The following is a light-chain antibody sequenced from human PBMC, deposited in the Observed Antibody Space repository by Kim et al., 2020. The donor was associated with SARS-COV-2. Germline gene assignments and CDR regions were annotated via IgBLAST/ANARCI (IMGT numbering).Light chain of an antibody. CDR3: QQYNNWPPYS. Sequence: DIVMTQSPATLSVSPGERATLFCRASQSISNNLAWYQQKPGQAPRLLIYGASTRATGIPARFSGSGSGTEFTLTISSLQSGDFAVYYCQQYNNWPPYSCGQGTKLEI. V-gene: IGKV3-15*01. J-gene: IGKJ2*03. CDR2: GAS. CDR1: QSISNN.